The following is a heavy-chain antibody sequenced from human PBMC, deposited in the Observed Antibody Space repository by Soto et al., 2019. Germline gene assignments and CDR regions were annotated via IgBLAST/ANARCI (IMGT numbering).Heavy chain of an antibody. CDR2: IIPIFGTA. D-gene: IGHD6-13*01. V-gene: IGHV1-69*12. J-gene: IGHJ5*02. Sequence: QVQLVQSGAEVKKPGSSVKVSCKASGGTFSSYAISWVRQAPGQGLEWMGGIIPIFGTANYAQKFQGRVTITADESTSTAYMELSSLRSDDTAVYYCATNPVSYSSSWRGWFDPWGQVTLVTVSS. CDR1: GGTFSSYA. CDR3: ATNPVSYSSSWRGWFDP.